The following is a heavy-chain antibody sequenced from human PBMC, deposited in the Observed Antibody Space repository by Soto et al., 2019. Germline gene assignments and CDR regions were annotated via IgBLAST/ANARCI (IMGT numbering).Heavy chain of an antibody. CDR3: ARGFFFYVYGDPREPHPFPTRRSSDL. J-gene: IGHJ2*01. Sequence: HVCRQAPGKGMEYVSALSRNGGSTYYANSVKGRFTISRDNSKNTLHLQMGSLRVEDMAVYYCARGFFFYVYGDPREPHPFPTRRSSDL. V-gene: IGHV3-64*01. CDR2: LSRNGGST. D-gene: IGHD3-16*01.